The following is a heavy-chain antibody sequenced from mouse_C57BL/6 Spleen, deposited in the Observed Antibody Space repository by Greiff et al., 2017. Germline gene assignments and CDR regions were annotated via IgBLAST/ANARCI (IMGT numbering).Heavy chain of an antibody. CDR2: IDPSDSYT. V-gene: IGHV1-69*01. CDR1: GYTFTSYW. CDR3: ARRRVVATQYYFDY. D-gene: IGHD1-1*01. Sequence: VQLQQPGAELVMPGASVKLSCKASGYTFTSYWMHWVKQRPGHGLEWIGEIDPSDSYTNYNQKFKGKSTLTVDKSSSTAYMQLSSLTSEDSAVYYCARRRVVATQYYFDYWGQGTTLTVSS. J-gene: IGHJ2*01.